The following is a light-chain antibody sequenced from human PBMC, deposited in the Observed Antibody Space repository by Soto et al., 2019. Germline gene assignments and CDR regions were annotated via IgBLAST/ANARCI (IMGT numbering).Light chain of an antibody. V-gene: IGLV2-14*03. J-gene: IGLJ1*01. CDR1: SSDVGGYNY. CDR2: DVS. Sequence: QSVLTQPASVSGSPGQSITISCTGTSSDVGGYNYVSWYQHHPGKAPKLIIYDVSNRPSGVSIRFSGSKSDNTASLTISGLQPEDEAYYHCSSYTTSNTRQIVFGTGTNVTVL. CDR3: SSYTTSNTRQIV.